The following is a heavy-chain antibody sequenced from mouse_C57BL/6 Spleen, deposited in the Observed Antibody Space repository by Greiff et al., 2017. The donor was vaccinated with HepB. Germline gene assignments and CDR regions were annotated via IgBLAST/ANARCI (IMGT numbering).Heavy chain of an antibody. CDR1: GYTFTSYW. Sequence: QVQLKQPGAELVMPGASVKLSCKASGYTFTSYWMHWVKQRPGQGLEWIGEIDPSDSYTNYNQKFKGKSTLTVDKSSSTAYMQLSSLTSEDSAVYYCARRGDYYGSHWYFDVWGTGTTVTVSS. V-gene: IGHV1-69*01. D-gene: IGHD1-1*01. J-gene: IGHJ1*03. CDR2: IDPSDSYT. CDR3: ARRGDYYGSHWYFDV.